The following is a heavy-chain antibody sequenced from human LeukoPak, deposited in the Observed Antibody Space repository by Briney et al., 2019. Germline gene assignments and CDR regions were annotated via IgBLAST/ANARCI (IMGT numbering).Heavy chain of an antibody. CDR1: GFTFSSYS. CDR3: ARSIVATIKNWFDP. V-gene: IGHV3-21*01. Sequence: GGSLRLSCAASGFTFSSYSMNWVRQAPGKGLEWVSSISSSSSYIYYADSVKGRFTISRDNAKNSLYLQMNSLRAEDTAVYYCARSIVATIKNWFDPWGQGTLVTVSS. J-gene: IGHJ5*02. CDR2: ISSSSSYI. D-gene: IGHD5-12*01.